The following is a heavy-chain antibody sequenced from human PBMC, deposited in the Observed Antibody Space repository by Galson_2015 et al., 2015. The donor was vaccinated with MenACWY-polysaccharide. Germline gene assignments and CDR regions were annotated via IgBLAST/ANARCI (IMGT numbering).Heavy chain of an antibody. Sequence: SLRLSCAASGFTFSNAWMSRVRQAPGKGLEWVGRIKSKTDSGTTDYAAPVKGGFTISRDDSKNTLYLQMNSLKTEDTAVYYCTTDWQQLTPYYYGMDVWGQGTTVTVSS. CDR1: GFTFSNAW. CDR2: IKSKTDSGTT. D-gene: IGHD6-13*01. CDR3: TTDWQQLTPYYYGMDV. J-gene: IGHJ6*02. V-gene: IGHV3-15*01.